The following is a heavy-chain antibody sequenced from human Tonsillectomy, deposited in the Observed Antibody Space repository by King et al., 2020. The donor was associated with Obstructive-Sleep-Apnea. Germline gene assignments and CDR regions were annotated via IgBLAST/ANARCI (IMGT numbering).Heavy chain of an antibody. CDR1: GFSFSNYG. D-gene: IGHD3-9*01. V-gene: IGHV3-30*02. CDR2: IRYDESKK. CDR3: AKEPYDILTGYYEVNYFDY. Sequence: VQLVESGGGVVQPGGSLRLSCAASGFSFSNYGMHWVRQAPGKGLEWVAFIRYDESKKSYTASVKGRFTISRDNSKNTLYLQMNSLRAEDTAVYYCAKEPYDILTGYYEVNYFDYWGQGTLVIVSS. J-gene: IGHJ4*02.